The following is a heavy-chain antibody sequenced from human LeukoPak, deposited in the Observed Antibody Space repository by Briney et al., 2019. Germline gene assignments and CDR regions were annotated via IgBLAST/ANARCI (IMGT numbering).Heavy chain of an antibody. Sequence: PGGSLRLSCAASGFSFSRDWMTWVRQAPGKGLEWVANIKQDGSEKYYVDSAKGRFTISRDNAKKSLYLQMNGLRAEDTAVYYCARDPTYYDFWSGYAFDYWGQGTLVTVSS. CDR2: IKQDGSEK. J-gene: IGHJ4*02. D-gene: IGHD3-3*01. V-gene: IGHV3-7*01. CDR3: ARDPTYYDFWSGYAFDY. CDR1: GFSFSRDW.